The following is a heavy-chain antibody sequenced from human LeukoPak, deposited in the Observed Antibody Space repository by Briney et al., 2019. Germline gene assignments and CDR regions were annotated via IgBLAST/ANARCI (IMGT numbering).Heavy chain of an antibody. J-gene: IGHJ5*02. Sequence: GGSLRLSCAASRLTFIRYSMHWVRQAPGKGLEWVAVTSYDESTKYYSDSVKGRFTISRDNSKNTLYLQMNSLRGEDTAVYYCVRGGLSSSWFDPWGQGTLVTVSS. CDR2: TSYDESTK. CDR3: VRGGLSSSWFDP. CDR1: RLTFIRYS. D-gene: IGHD2/OR15-2a*01. V-gene: IGHV3-30-3*01.